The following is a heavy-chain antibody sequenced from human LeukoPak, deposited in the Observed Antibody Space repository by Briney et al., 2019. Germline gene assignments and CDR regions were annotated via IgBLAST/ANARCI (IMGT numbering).Heavy chain of an antibody. CDR2: VYPGDSNA. CDR1: GYSFTNYW. V-gene: IGHV5-51*01. D-gene: IGHD3-22*01. CDR3: AKQSSVTTPAS. J-gene: IGHJ5*02. Sequence: PGESLKISCKASGYSFTNYWIGWVRQMPGKGLEWMGIVYPGDSNAEYSPSFQGQVTISVDNSISTAYLQWSSLRASDTAMYFCAKQSSVTTPASWGQGTLVTVSS.